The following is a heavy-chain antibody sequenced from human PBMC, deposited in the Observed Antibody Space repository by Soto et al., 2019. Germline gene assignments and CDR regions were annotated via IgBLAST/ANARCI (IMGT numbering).Heavy chain of an antibody. Sequence: GGSLRLSCAASGFTFSSYSMNWVRQAPGKGLEWVSSISSSSSYIYYADSVKGRFTISRDNAKNSLYLQMNSLRAEDTAVYYCARRPRAAGLRGSYYGMDVWGQGTTVTVSS. CDR3: ARRPRAAGLRGSYYGMDV. CDR1: GFTFSSYS. CDR2: ISSSSSYI. V-gene: IGHV3-21*01. J-gene: IGHJ6*02. D-gene: IGHD6-13*01.